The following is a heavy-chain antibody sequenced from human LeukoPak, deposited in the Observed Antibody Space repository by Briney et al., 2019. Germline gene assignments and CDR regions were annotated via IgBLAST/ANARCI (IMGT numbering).Heavy chain of an antibody. CDR3: ARARTPHVLLWFGELLY. CDR2: MSSYNGNT. J-gene: IGHJ4*02. CDR1: GYTLTSYG. D-gene: IGHD3-10*01. V-gene: IGHV1-18*01. Sequence: ASVTVSCKASGYTLTSYGISEVRQATGQGLEWMGWMSSYNGNTNYAQKLQGRVTMTTDTSTSTAYMELRSLRSDDTAVYYCARARTPHVLLWFGELLYWGQGTLVTVSS.